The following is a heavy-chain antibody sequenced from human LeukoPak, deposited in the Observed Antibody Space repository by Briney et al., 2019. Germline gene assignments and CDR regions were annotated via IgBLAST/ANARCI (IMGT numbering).Heavy chain of an antibody. CDR3: ARDKGTSYLSSFDY. D-gene: IGHD6-6*01. J-gene: IGHJ4*02. Sequence: GGSLRLSCSASGFTFSSYWMSWVRQAPGKGLEYVSVIYSDGTTKYADSVKGRFSISRDNFQNTLYLQMNSLRVEDTAVYYCARDKGTSYLSSFDYWGQGTLVTVSS. CDR2: IYSDGTT. V-gene: IGHV3-53*01. CDR1: GFTFSSYW.